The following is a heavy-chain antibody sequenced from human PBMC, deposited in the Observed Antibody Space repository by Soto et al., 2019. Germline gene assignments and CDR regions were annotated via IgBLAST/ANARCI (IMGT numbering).Heavy chain of an antibody. CDR2: IYYSGST. Sequence: QVQLQESGPGLVKPSQTLSLTCTVSGGSISSGGYYWSWIRQHPGKGLEWIGYIYYSGSTYYNPSLKSRVTISVDTSKNQFSLKLSSVTAADTAVYYCAGVPERDYYDSGGPLEGYGMDVWGQGTTVTVSS. V-gene: IGHV4-31*03. D-gene: IGHD3-22*01. CDR1: GGSISSGGYY. J-gene: IGHJ6*02. CDR3: AGVPERDYYDSGGPLEGYGMDV.